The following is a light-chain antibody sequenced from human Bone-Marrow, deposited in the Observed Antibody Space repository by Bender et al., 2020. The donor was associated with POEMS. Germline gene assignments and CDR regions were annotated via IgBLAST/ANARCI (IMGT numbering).Light chain of an antibody. J-gene: IGLJ3*02. V-gene: IGLV1-44*01. CDR2: NNS. CDR1: SSKFGSYP. Sequence: QSVLTQPPSASGTPGQRVTISCSGSSSKFGSYPVNWYQQLPGAAPKLVIFNNSQRPSGVPDRFSGSNSGTSASLAISGPLSDDEADFYCATWDDSLNGWVFGGGTKLTVL. CDR3: ATWDDSLNGWV.